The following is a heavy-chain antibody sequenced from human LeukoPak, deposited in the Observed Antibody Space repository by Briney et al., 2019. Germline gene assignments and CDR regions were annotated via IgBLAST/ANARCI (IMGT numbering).Heavy chain of an antibody. Sequence: ASVKVSCKASGYTFTSYGISWVRQAPGQGLEWMGWISAYNGNTNYAQKLQGGVTMTTDTSTSTAYMELRSLRSDDTAVYYCARVRDGYKYYYYYMDVWGKGTTVTVSS. J-gene: IGHJ6*03. CDR3: ARVRDGYKYYYYYMDV. D-gene: IGHD5-24*01. CDR2: ISAYNGNT. CDR1: GYTFTSYG. V-gene: IGHV1-18*01.